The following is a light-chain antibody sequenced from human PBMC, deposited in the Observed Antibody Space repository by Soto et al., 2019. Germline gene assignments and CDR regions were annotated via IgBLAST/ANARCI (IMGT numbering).Light chain of an antibody. CDR2: DAS. V-gene: IGKV1-5*01. CDR1: QSISSW. J-gene: IGKJ2*01. Sequence: DIQMTQSPSTLSASVGDRVTITCRASQSISSWLAWYQQKPGKAPKLLIYDASSLESGGPSRFSGSGSGTEITLTISSLQPDDFATYYCQQYNSYQYTFGQGTKLEIK. CDR3: QQYNSYQYT.